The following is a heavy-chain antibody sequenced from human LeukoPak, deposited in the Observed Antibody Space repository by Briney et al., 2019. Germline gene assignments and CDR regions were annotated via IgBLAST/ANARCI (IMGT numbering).Heavy chain of an antibody. CDR1: SGSISTSNYY. J-gene: IGHJ4*02. Sequence: PSETLSLTCTVSSGSISTSNYYWGWVRQPPGKALEWIGNIFYSGSTYYSPSLKNRVTISVDTSKNQFSLKLSSVTAADTAVYYCARHGYNFILDYWGQGTLVTVSS. CDR3: ARHGYNFILDY. V-gene: IGHV4-39*01. CDR2: IFYSGST. D-gene: IGHD5-24*01.